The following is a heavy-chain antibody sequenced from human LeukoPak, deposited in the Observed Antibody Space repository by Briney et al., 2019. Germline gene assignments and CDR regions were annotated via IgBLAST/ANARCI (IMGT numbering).Heavy chain of an antibody. CDR2: INPDSGGA. V-gene: IGHV1-2*04. J-gene: IGHJ4*02. CDR1: GYTFTVYF. CDR3: TRGPQGYFFDY. Sequence: GASVKVSCKASGYTFTVYFIYWVRQAPGQGLEWMGWINPDSGGADYAQKFQGWVTMTRDTSISTVYMELSRLRSDDTAVYYCTRGPQGYFFDYWGQGTLVTVPS.